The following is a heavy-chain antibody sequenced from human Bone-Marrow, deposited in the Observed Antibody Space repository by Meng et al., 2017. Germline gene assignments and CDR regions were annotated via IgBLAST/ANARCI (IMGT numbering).Heavy chain of an antibody. CDR2: IDPKSGDT. CDR1: GGTFSSYA. Sequence: LVESGAEVKKPGSSVKVSCKAFGGTFSSYAISWVRQAPGQGLEWMGRIDPKSGDTHYAQRFQGRVTMTGDTSISTAYMELSGLRSDDTAMYYCARDEDISAAGKLFGDYWGQGTLVTVSS. D-gene: IGHD6-13*01. V-gene: IGHV1-2*06. CDR3: ARDEDISAAGKLFGDY. J-gene: IGHJ4*02.